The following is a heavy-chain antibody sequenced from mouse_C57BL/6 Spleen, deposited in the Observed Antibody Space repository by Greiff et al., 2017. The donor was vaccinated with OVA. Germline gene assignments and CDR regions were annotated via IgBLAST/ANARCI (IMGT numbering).Heavy chain of an antibody. CDR3: ARDRDGYGAY. CDR1: GYSITSGYY. Sequence: EVQRVESGPGLVKPSQSLSLTCSVTGYSITSGYYWNWIRQFPGNKLEWMGYISYDGSNNYNPSLKNRISITRDTSKNQFFLKLNSVTTEDTATYYCARDRDGYGAYWGQGTLVTVSA. CDR2: ISYDGSN. V-gene: IGHV3-6*01. J-gene: IGHJ3*01. D-gene: IGHD2-2*01.